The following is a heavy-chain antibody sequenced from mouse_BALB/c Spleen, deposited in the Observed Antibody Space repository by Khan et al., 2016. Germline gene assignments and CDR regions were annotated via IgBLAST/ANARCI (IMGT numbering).Heavy chain of an antibody. J-gene: IGHJ2*01. V-gene: IGHV3-1*02. CDR1: GYSITSHYT. CDR2: INYSGST. CDR3: ATSSSGYWYYFDY. Sequence: EVQLQESGPDLVKPSQSLSLTCTVTGYSITSHYTWHWIRHFPGNKLEWMGYINYSGSTNYNPSLKSRFSITRDTSKNQFFLQLSSVTADDTATCYYATSSSGYWYYFDYWGQGTTLTVSS. D-gene: IGHD3-1*01.